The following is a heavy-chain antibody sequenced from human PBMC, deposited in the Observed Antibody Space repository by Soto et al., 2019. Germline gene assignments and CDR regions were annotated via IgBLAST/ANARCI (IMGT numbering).Heavy chain of an antibody. D-gene: IGHD3-3*01. CDR3: ARATYDFWSGYYTGNYFDY. J-gene: IGHJ4*02. CDR1: GGSISSYY. V-gene: IGHV4-59*01. CDR2: IYYSGST. Sequence: SETLSLTCTVSGGSISSYYWSWIRQPPGKGLEWIGYIYYSGSTNYNPSLKSRVTISVDTSKNQFSLKLSSVTAADTAVYYCARATYDFWSGYYTGNYFDYWGQGTLVTVSS.